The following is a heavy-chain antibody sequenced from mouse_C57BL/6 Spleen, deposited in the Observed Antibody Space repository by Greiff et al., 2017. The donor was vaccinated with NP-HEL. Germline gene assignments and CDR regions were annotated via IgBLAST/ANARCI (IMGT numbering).Heavy chain of an antibody. Sequence: EVQLQQSGPELVKPGASVKIPCKASGYTFTDYNMDWVKQSHGKSLEWIGDINPNNGGTSYNQKFKGKATLTVDKSSSTAYMELSSLTSEDTAVYYCARPWGYYGSSYGWYFDVWGTGTAVTVSS. CDR1: GYTFTDYN. CDR2: INPNNGGT. CDR3: ARPWGYYGSSYGWYFDV. J-gene: IGHJ1*03. V-gene: IGHV1-18*01. D-gene: IGHD1-1*01.